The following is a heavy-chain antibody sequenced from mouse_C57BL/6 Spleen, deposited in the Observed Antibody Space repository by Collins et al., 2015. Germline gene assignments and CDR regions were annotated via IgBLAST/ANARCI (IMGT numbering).Heavy chain of an antibody. J-gene: IGHJ1*03. Sequence: QVHLQQSDAELVKPGASVKISCKVSGYTFTDHTIHWMKQRPEQGLEWIGYIYPRDGSPNYNDNFKGEATLTADRSSSTAYMQLNSLTSEDSAVYFCARRYYGNSFDVWGTGTTVTVSS. CDR2: IYPRDGSP. CDR1: GYTFTDHT. V-gene: IGHV1-78*01. CDR3: ARRYYGNSFDV. D-gene: IGHD1-1*01.